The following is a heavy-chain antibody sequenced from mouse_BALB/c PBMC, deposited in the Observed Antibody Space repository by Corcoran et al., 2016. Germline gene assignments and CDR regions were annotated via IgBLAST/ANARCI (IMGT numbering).Heavy chain of an antibody. V-gene: IGHV1S34*01. J-gene: IGHJ3*01. Sequence: LVKTGASVKISCKASGYSFTGYYMHWVKQSHGKSLEWIGYISCYNGATSYNQKFKGKDTFTVDTSSSTAYMQFNSLTSEDSAVYYCARADGPATTWFAYWGQGTLVTVSA. D-gene: IGHD1-2*01. CDR3: ARADGPATTWFAY. CDR1: GYSFTGYY. CDR2: ISCYNGAT.